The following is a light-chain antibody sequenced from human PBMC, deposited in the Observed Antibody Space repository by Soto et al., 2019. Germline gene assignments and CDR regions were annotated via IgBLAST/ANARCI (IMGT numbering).Light chain of an antibody. Sequence: QAVVTQEPSLTVSPGGRVTLTCASSTGAVTSGYYPNWFQQKAGQAPRVLIYSTSNKHSWTPARFSGSLLGGKAALTLSGVQPEDEAEYYCLLYYGGAWVFGGGTKLTVL. J-gene: IGLJ3*02. CDR2: STS. CDR3: LLYYGGAWV. CDR1: TGAVTSGYY. V-gene: IGLV7-43*01.